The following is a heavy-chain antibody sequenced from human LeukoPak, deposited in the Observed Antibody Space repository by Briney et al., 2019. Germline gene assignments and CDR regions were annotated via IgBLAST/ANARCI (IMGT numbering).Heavy chain of an antibody. J-gene: IGHJ4*02. V-gene: IGHV3-66*01. CDR3: ARGTAVAGTGY. CDR2: IYSGGST. Sequence: GGSLRLSCAASGFTVSSNYMNWVRQAPGEGLEWVSVIYSGGSTYYADSVKGRFTISRENAKNTLYLQMNSLSAEDTAVYYCARGTAVAGTGYWGQGTLVTVSS. D-gene: IGHD6-19*01. CDR1: GFTVSSNY.